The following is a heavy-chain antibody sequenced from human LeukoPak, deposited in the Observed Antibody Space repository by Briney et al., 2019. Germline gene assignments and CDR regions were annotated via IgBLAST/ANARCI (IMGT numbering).Heavy chain of an antibody. Sequence: GGSLRPSCTASGFSFSVFWMHWVRQAPGKGLVWVSRIDADGGSTTYADSVKGRFTISRDNAKNTLYLQMNSLRAEDTAVYYCVRVVADWGSDYWGQGTLVTVSS. J-gene: IGHJ4*02. V-gene: IGHV3-74*01. CDR2: IDADGGST. D-gene: IGHD7-27*01. CDR3: VRVVADWGSDY. CDR1: GFSFSVFW.